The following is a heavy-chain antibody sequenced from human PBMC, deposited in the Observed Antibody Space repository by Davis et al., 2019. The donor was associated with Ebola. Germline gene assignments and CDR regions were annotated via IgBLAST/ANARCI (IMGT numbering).Heavy chain of an antibody. V-gene: IGHV6-1*01. CDR1: GDSVSSNSVV. CDR3: ARADYYYYGMDV. J-gene: IGHJ6*02. CDR2: TYYRSKWYN. Sequence: SQTLSLTCAISGDSVSSNSVVWNWIRQSPSRGLEWLGRTYYRSKWYNDYAVSVKSRITINPDTSKNQFSLQLNSVTPEDTAVYYCARADYYYYGMDVWGQGTTVTVSS.